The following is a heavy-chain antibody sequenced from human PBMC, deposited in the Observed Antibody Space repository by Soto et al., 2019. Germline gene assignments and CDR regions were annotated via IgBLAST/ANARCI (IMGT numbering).Heavy chain of an antibody. J-gene: IGHJ5*02. CDR2: IIPILCIA. V-gene: IGHV1-69*08. CDR1: GGTFSSYT. CDR3: ARDARSSFDWFDL. Sequence: QVQLVQSGAEVKKPGSSVKVSCKASGGTFSSYTISWVRQAPGQRLEWMGRIIPILCIANYAQKFQGRVTITADKSTSTAYMELSSLRSEDTAVYYCARDARSSFDWFDLWGQGTLVTVSS.